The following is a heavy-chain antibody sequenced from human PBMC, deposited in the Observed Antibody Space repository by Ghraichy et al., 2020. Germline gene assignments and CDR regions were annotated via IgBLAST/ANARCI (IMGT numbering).Heavy chain of an antibody. CDR3: ARVSHLTQCIDY. V-gene: IGHV4-34*01. J-gene: IGHJ4*02. Sequence: SETLSLTCAVYGGSFSGYYWSWIRQPPGKGLEWIGEINHSGSTNYNPSLKSRVTISVDTSKNQFSLKLSSVTAADTAVYYCARVSHLTQCIDYWGQGTLVTVSS. CDR2: INHSGST. D-gene: IGHD1-14*01. CDR1: GGSFSGYY.